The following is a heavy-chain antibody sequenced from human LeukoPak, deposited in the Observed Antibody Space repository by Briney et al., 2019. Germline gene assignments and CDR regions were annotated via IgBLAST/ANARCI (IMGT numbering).Heavy chain of an antibody. CDR1: GFTFSTYA. Sequence: GRSLRLSCAASGFTFSTYAMHWGRQAPGKGLEWGAVISYDGSNTYYADSVKGRFTISRDNSKNTLYLQLNSLRAEDTAVYYCARDSTYSYASGSSGTHYFDSWGQGTLVTVSS. CDR2: ISYDGSNT. CDR3: ARDSTYSYASGSSGTHYFDS. D-gene: IGHD3-10*01. V-gene: IGHV3-30*01. J-gene: IGHJ4*02.